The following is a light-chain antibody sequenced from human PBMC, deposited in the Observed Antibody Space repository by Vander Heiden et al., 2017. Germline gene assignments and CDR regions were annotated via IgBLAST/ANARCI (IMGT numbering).Light chain of an antibody. CDR1: QSVSSN. V-gene: IGKV3-15*01. CDR2: GAS. J-gene: IGKJ1*01. CDR3: QQYNNWPRT. Sequence: ELVMTQSPPPQSASPGERATHSCRASQSVSSNVAWYQQKPGQAPRLLIYGASTRATGIPARFSGSGSGTEFTLTISSLQSEDFAVYYCQQYNNWPRTFGQGTKVEIK.